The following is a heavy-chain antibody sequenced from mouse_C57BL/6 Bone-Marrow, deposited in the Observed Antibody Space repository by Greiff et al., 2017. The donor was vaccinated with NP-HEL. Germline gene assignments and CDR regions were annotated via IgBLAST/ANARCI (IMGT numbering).Heavy chain of an antibody. CDR3: ARSNYYGSSDPFAY. CDR2: ISYSGST. V-gene: IGHV3-8*01. CDR1: GYSITSDY. J-gene: IGHJ3*01. D-gene: IGHD1-1*01. Sequence: EVKLQQSGPGLAKPSQTLSLTCSVTGYSITSDYWNWIRQFPGNKLEYMGYISYSGSTYYNPSLKSRISITRDTSKNQYYLQLNSVTTEDTATYYCARSNYYGSSDPFAYWGQGTLVTVSA.